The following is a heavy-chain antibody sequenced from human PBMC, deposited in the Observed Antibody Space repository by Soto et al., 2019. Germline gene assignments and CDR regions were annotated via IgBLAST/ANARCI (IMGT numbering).Heavy chain of an antibody. Sequence: GGSLGLSCAASGFTFSSYAMNWVRRAPGKGLEWVSSISSSSTYIYYADSVKGRFTISRDNAKNSLYLQMNSLRAEDTAVYYCARPLHYYDGSGYSAYWGQGTLVTVSS. D-gene: IGHD3-22*01. CDR1: GFTFSSYA. V-gene: IGHV3-21*01. CDR3: ARPLHYYDGSGYSAY. CDR2: ISSSSTYI. J-gene: IGHJ4*02.